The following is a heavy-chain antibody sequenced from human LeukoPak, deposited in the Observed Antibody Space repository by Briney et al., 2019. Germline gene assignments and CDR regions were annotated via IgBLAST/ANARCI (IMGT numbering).Heavy chain of an antibody. CDR2: IYYSGST. CDR3: ARDRGRYCSGGSCYVGRYWFDP. V-gene: IGHV4-39*07. J-gene: IGHJ5*02. CDR1: GGSISSSSYY. D-gene: IGHD2-15*01. Sequence: SETLSLTCTVSGGSISSSSYYWGWIRQPPGKGLEWIGSIYYSGSTYYNPSLKSRVTISVDTSKNQFSLKLSSVTAADTAVYYCARDRGRYCSGGSCYVGRYWFDPWGQGTLVTVSS.